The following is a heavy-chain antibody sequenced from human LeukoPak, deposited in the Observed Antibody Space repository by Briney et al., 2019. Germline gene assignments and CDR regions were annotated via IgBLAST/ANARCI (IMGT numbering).Heavy chain of an antibody. CDR2: IYYSGST. CDR1: GGSVSSGSYY. J-gene: IGHJ4*02. D-gene: IGHD3-10*01. V-gene: IGHV4-61*01. Sequence: PSETLSLTCTVSGGSVSSGSYYWSWIRQPPGKGLEWIGYIYYSGSTNYNPSLKGRVTISVDTSKSQFSLKLSSVTAADTAVYYCARDGYYGSGSYSVYYFDYWGQGTLVTVSS. CDR3: ARDGYYGSGSYSVYYFDY.